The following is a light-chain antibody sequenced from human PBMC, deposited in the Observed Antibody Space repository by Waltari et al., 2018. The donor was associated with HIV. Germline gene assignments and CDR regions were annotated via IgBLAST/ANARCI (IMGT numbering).Light chain of an antibody. V-gene: IGKV1-5*03. CDR2: RAS. CDR3: QQYNRDPS. J-gene: IGKJ5*01. CDR1: QDITSW. Sequence: DIHMTQSPSTLSAFVGDRVTITCRASQDITSWLAWYHQKPGKAPKLLIRRASVLESGVSSRFSGSGSGTEFTLIIDSLKPDDFATYYCQQYNRDPSFGQGTRLEMK.